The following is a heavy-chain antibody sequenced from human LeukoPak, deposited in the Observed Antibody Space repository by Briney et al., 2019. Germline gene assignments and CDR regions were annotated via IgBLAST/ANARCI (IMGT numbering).Heavy chain of an antibody. CDR1: GYTFTGYY. CDR3: ARDRMWLGFYYYYMDV. J-gene: IGHJ6*03. CDR2: INPNSGGT. Sequence: ASVKASCKASGYTFTGYYMHWVRQAPGQGLEWMGWINPNSGGTNYAQKFQGRVTMTRDTSISTAYMELSRLRSDDTAVYYCARDRMWLGFYYYYMDVWGKGTTVTVSS. V-gene: IGHV1-2*02. D-gene: IGHD6-19*01.